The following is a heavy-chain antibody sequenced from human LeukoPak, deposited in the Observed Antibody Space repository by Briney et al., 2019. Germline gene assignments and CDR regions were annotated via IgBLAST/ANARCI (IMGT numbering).Heavy chain of an antibody. V-gene: IGHV3-11*04. CDR2: IDNSGSVQ. CDR1: GFTFSDYY. J-gene: IGHJ4*02. Sequence: GGSLRLSCAASGFTFSDYYMSWIRQAPGKGLEWVSTIDNSGSVQSYTDSVKGRFTTSRDNAQNSLYLQINSLRAEDTAVYYCAREYYGTFDYWGQGTLVTVSS. D-gene: IGHD3-10*01. CDR3: AREYYGTFDY.